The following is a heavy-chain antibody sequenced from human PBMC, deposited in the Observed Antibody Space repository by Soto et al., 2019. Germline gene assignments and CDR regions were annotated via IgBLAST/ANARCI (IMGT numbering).Heavy chain of an antibody. CDR2: ISYDGSSK. J-gene: IGHJ4*02. CDR1: GFTTGFTFSNYA. V-gene: IGHV3-30*04. D-gene: IGHD3-22*01. CDR3: ARGGTYYDSSGTRN. Sequence: QVQLVESGGGVVQPGGSLRLSCAASGFTTGFTFSNYAMHWVGQAPGKGLAWGAVISYDGSSKYYADSVKGRFTISRDNSKNTLYLQMNSLRVEDTAVYYCARGGTYYDSSGTRNWGQGTLVTVSS.